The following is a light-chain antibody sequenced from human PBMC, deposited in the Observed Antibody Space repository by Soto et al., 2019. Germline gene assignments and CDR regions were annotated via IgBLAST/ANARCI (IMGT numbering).Light chain of an antibody. Sequence: EIVLTQSPGTLYSSPGERATLSCRASQSVSSSYFAWYQQKPGQAPRLLIYAASSRATGIPDRFSGSGSGTDFTLTISRLEPEDFAVYYCQQYGSSSWTFGQGTRVEI. V-gene: IGKV3-20*01. CDR1: QSVSSSY. J-gene: IGKJ1*01. CDR3: QQYGSSSWT. CDR2: AAS.